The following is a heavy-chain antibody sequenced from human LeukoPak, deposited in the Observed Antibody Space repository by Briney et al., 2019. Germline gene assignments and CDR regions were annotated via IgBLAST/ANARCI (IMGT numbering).Heavy chain of an antibody. CDR1: GYTFTSYD. CDR2: MNPNSGNT. Sequence: GASVKVSCKASGYTFTSYDINWVRQATGQGLEWMGWMNPNSGNTGYAQKFQGRVTMTRNTSISTAYMELSSLRSEDTAVYYCARVPMVRGVIRVVRFDPWGQGTLVTVSS. D-gene: IGHD3-10*01. CDR3: ARVPMVRGVIRVVRFDP. J-gene: IGHJ5*02. V-gene: IGHV1-8*01.